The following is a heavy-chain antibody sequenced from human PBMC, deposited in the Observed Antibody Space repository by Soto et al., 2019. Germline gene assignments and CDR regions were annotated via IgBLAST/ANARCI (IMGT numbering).Heavy chain of an antibody. J-gene: IGHJ4*02. V-gene: IGHV3-33*01. CDR1: GFTFSSYG. Sequence: QVQLVESGGIVVQPGRSLRLSCAASGFTFSSYGMHWVRQAPGKGLERVAVIWYDGSNKYYADSVKGRFTISRDNSKNTLYLQMNSLRAEDTAVYYCAREGEEGDFDYWGQGTLVTVSS. CDR2: IWYDGSNK. CDR3: AREGEEGDFDY.